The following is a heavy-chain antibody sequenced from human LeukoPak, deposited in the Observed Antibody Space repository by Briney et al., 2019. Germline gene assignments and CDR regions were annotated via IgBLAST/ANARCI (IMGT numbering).Heavy chain of an antibody. Sequence: SQTLSLTCTVSGGSISSGSYNWSWIRQPAGKGLEWIGRISTSGRTNYNPSFKSRVTISVDTSKNQFSLKLSSVTAADTAVYYCAKGDGIAAFYWGQGTLVTVSS. CDR3: AKGDGIAAFY. V-gene: IGHV4-61*02. CDR1: GGSISSGSYN. J-gene: IGHJ4*02. D-gene: IGHD6-13*01. CDR2: ISTSGRT.